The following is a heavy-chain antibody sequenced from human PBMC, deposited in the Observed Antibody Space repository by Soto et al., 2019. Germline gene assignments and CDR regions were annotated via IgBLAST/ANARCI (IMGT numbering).Heavy chain of an antibody. D-gene: IGHD4-17*01. CDR1: GYTFTGYY. CDR2: INPNSGGT. J-gene: IGHJ5*02. CDR3: ARGGGHYGDYVGWFDP. Sequence: ASVKVSCKASGYTFTGYYMHWVRQAPGQGLEWMGWINPNSGGTNYAQKFQGWVTMTRDTSISTAYMELSRLRSDDTAVYYCARGGGHYGDYVGWFDPWGQGTLVTVSS. V-gene: IGHV1-2*04.